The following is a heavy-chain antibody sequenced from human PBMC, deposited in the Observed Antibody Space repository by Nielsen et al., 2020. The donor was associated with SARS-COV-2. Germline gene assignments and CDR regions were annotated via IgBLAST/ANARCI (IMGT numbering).Heavy chain of an antibody. J-gene: IGHJ3*02. V-gene: IGHV1-69*01. CDR2: IIPIFGTA. CDR3: ARDNDYVWGSYRQGAFDI. Sequence: WVRQAPGQGLEWMGGIIPIFGTANYAQKFQGRVTITADESTSTAYMELRSLRSDDTAVYYCARDNDYVWGSYRQGAFDIWGQGTMVTVSS. D-gene: IGHD3-16*02.